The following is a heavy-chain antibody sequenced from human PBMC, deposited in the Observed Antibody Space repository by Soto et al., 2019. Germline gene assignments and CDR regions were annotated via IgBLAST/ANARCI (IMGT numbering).Heavy chain of an antibody. Sequence: SETLSLTRTVSGGSIRSGGYYWSWVRQNPRRGLEWIGNIYYSGNTYYNPSLKSRLTISVDTSKNQFSLNLSSVTAADTAVYYCARDRLMATAGTARHYFGLDVWGQGTTVTVSS. D-gene: IGHD5-18*01. V-gene: IGHV4-31*03. CDR3: ARDRLMATAGTARHYFGLDV. CDR1: GGSIRSGGYY. J-gene: IGHJ6*02. CDR2: IYYSGNT.